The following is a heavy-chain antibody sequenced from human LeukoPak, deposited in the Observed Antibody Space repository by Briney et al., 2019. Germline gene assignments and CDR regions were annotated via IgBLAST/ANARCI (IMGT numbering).Heavy chain of an antibody. V-gene: IGHV3-11*03. Sequence: PGGSLRLSCAASGFIFSDYSMSWIRQAPGKGLEWVSYISTHSTYTHYADSVGGRFTISRDNAKNSLYLQMNSLRAEDTAVYYRATQSPQYCSSTSCYTYWGQGTLVTVSS. CDR1: GFIFSDYS. CDR3: ATQSPQYCSSTSCYTY. J-gene: IGHJ4*02. D-gene: IGHD2-2*02. CDR2: ISTHSTYT.